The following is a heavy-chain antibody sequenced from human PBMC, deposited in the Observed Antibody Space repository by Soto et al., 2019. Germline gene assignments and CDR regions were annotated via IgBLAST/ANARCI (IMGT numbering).Heavy chain of an antibody. D-gene: IGHD6-19*01. Sequence: GASVKVSCKASGGTFSSYAISWVRQAPGQGLEWMGGIIPIFGTANYAQKFQGRVTITADESTSTAYMELSSLRSEDTAVYYCARAEQWIGYYYYGMDVWGQGTTVTVSS. V-gene: IGHV1-69*13. CDR3: ARAEQWIGYYYYGMDV. CDR1: GGTFSSYA. CDR2: IIPIFGTA. J-gene: IGHJ6*02.